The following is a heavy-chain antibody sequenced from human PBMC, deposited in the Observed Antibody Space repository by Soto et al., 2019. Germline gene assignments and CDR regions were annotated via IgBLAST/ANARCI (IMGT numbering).Heavy chain of an antibody. CDR1: GESFSGYY. CDR3: ARDAYYDFWSGYSRWFDP. CDR2: INHSGST. V-gene: IGHV4-34*01. Sequence: SETLSLTCAVYGESFSGYYWSWIRQPPGKGLEWIGEINHSGSTNYNPSLKSRVTISVDTSKNQFSLKLSSVTAADTAVYYCARDAYYDFWSGYSRWFDPWGQGTLVTVSS. D-gene: IGHD3-3*01. J-gene: IGHJ5*02.